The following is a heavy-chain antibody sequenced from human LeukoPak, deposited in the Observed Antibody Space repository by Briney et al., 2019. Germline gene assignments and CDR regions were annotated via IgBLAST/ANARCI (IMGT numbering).Heavy chain of an antibody. CDR3: ARDNYYESSGYIPPLDC. J-gene: IGHJ4*02. D-gene: IGHD3-22*01. CDR1: GFTFSSYG. Sequence: GGSLRLSCAASGFTFSSYGMHWVRQAPGKGLVWVSRINSDGSSTSYADSVKGRFTISRDNAKNTLYLQMNSLRAEDTAVYYCARDNYYESSGYIPPLDCWGQGTLVTVSS. CDR2: INSDGSST. V-gene: IGHV3-74*01.